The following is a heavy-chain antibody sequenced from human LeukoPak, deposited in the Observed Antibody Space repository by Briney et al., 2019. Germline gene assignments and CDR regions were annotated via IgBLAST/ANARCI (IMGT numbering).Heavy chain of an antibody. Sequence: SEALSLTCAVYGGSFSSYYWSWIRQPPGKGLEWIGYIYYSGSTNYNPSPKSRVTISVDTSKNQFSLKLSSVTAADTAVYYCARVRYSSSYPTFDYWGQGTLVTVSS. CDR3: ARVRYSSSYPTFDY. V-gene: IGHV4-59*01. CDR2: IYYSGST. CDR1: GGSFSSYY. D-gene: IGHD6-6*01. J-gene: IGHJ4*02.